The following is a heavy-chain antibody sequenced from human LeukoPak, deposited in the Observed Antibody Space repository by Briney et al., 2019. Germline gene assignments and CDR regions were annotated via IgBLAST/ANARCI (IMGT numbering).Heavy chain of an antibody. CDR2: VNLQGST. CDR3: AREGGPYRPLDY. J-gene: IGHJ4*02. V-gene: IGHV4-4*02. CDR1: GGSITQTNY. Sequence: SGTLSLNCGVSGGSITQTNYWTWVRQRQGKGLEWIREVNLQGSTNYNPSLMGRVAISVHTSENHVSLQLTSVTAADTAVYYCAREGGPYRPLDYSGQGTLVTVSP.